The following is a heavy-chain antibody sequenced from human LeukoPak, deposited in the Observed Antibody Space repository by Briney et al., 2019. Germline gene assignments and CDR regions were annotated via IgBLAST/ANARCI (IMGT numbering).Heavy chain of an antibody. D-gene: IGHD3-10*01. J-gene: IGHJ4*02. Sequence: GGSLRLSCAASGFTFSSYAMSWVRQAPGKGLEWVSAISGSGGSTYYADSVKGRFTISRDNSKNTLYLQMNSLRAEGTAVYYCAKPGWFGELSHFDYWGQGTLVTVSS. CDR1: GFTFSSYA. CDR3: AKPGWFGELSHFDY. CDR2: ISGSGGST. V-gene: IGHV3-23*01.